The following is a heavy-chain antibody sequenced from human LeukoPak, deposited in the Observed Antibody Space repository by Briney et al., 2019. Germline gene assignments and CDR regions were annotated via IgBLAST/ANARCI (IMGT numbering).Heavy chain of an antibody. Sequence: GGSLRLSCAASGFSVSSYSMNWVRQAPGKGLEWVSYITSSSSTIYYADSVKGRFTISRDNAKNSLYLQMNSLRAEDTAVYYCAREWLRATIGIDYWGQGTLVTVSS. CDR3: AREWLRATIGIDY. CDR2: ITSSSSTI. V-gene: IGHV3-48*01. CDR1: GFSVSSYS. J-gene: IGHJ4*02. D-gene: IGHD1-26*01.